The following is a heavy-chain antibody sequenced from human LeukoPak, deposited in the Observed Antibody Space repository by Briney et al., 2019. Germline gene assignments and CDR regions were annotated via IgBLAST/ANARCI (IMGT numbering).Heavy chain of an antibody. D-gene: IGHD3-10*01. Sequence: GGSLRLSCAASGFTFSSYWMHWVRQAPGKGLVRVSRINSDGSSTSYADSVKGRFTISRDNAKNTLYLQMNSLRAEDTAVYYCARPMVRGILDWFDPWGQGTLVTVSS. CDR3: ARPMVRGILDWFDP. CDR1: GFTFSSYW. V-gene: IGHV3-74*01. J-gene: IGHJ5*02. CDR2: INSDGSST.